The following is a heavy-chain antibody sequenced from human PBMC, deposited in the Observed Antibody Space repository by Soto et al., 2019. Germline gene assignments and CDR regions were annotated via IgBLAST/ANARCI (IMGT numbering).Heavy chain of an antibody. V-gene: IGHV1-8*01. Sequence: QVQLVQSGAEVKKPGASVKVSCKASGYTFTSYDINWGRQATGQGLEWMGWMNPNSGNTGYAQKFQGRVTMTRNTSRSTAYMELSSLRSADTAGYYCARERTGTTSMDVWGQGTTVTVSS. D-gene: IGHD1-1*01. J-gene: IGHJ6*02. CDR2: MNPNSGNT. CDR3: ARERTGTTSMDV. CDR1: GYTFTSYD.